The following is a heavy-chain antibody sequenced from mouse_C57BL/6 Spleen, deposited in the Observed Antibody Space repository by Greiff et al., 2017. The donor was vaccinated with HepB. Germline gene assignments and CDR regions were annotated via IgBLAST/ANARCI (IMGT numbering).Heavy chain of an antibody. CDR1: GFSLTSYG. Sequence: VKVVESGPGLVAPSQSLSITCTVSGFSLTSYGVHWVRQPPGKGLEWLVVIWSDGSTTYNSALKSRLSISKDNSKSQVFLKMNSLQTDDTAMYYCARQRDSNYAYAMDYWGQGTSVTVSS. CDR2: IWSDGST. D-gene: IGHD2-5*01. V-gene: IGHV2-6-1*01. CDR3: ARQRDSNYAYAMDY. J-gene: IGHJ4*01.